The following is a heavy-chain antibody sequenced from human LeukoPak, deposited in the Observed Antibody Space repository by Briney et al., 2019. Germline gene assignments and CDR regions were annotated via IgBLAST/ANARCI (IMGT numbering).Heavy chain of an antibody. D-gene: IGHD3-22*01. CDR2: INTNTGNP. J-gene: IGHJ4*02. Sequence: ASVKVSCKASGYTFTSYAMNWVRQAPGQGLEWMGWINTNTGNPTYAQGFTGRFVFSLDTSVSTAYLQIGSLKAEDTAVYYCARKRNYYDSSGYYDFDYWGQGTLVTVSS. CDR3: ARKRNYYDSSGYYDFDY. V-gene: IGHV7-4-1*01. CDR1: GYTFTSYA.